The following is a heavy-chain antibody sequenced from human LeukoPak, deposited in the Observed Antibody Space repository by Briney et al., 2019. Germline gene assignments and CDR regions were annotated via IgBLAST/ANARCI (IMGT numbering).Heavy chain of an antibody. CDR1: GFTFGDYA. CDR3: TRRGVDYKRQEGAFDI. J-gene: IGHJ3*02. Sequence: PGGSLRLSCTASGFTFGDYAMSWFRQAPGKGLEWVGFIRSKAYGGTTEYAASVKGRFTISRDDSKSIAYLQTNSLKTEDTAVYYCTRRGVDYKRQEGAFDIWGQGTMVTVSS. CDR2: IRSKAYGGTT. D-gene: IGHD3-10*01. V-gene: IGHV3-49*03.